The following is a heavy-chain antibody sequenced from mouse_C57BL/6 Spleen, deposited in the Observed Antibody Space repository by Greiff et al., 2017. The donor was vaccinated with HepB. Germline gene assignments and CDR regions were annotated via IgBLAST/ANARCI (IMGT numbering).Heavy chain of an antibody. CDR3: ASLYYGSRGYAMYY. CDR2: IYPSDSET. J-gene: IGHJ4*01. Sequence: QVQLQQPGAELVRPGSSVKLSCKASGYTFTSYWMDWVKQRPGQGLEWIGNIYPSDSETHYNQKFKDKATLTVYKSSSTAYMQLSSLTSEDSAVYYCASLYYGSRGYAMYYWGQGTSVTVSS. D-gene: IGHD1-1*01. CDR1: GYTFTSYW. V-gene: IGHV1-61*01.